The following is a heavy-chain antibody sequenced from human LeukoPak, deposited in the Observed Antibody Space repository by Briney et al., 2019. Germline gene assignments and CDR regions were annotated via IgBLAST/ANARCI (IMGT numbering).Heavy chain of an antibody. D-gene: IGHD2-2*01. J-gene: IGHJ4*02. CDR1: GFTFSSYG. Sequence: GGSLRLSCAASGFTFSSYGMHWVRQAPGKGLEWVAFIRYDGSNKYYADSVKGRFTISRDNSKNTLYLQMNSLRAEDTAVYYCAKDFVEQAIVVVPAASHYFDYWGQGTLVTVSS. CDR2: IRYDGSNK. CDR3: AKDFVEQAIVVVPAASHYFDY. V-gene: IGHV3-30*02.